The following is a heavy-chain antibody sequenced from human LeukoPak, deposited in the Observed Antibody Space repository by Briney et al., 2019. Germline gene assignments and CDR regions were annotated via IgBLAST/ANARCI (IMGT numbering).Heavy chain of an antibody. CDR1: GYTFTDYY. D-gene: IGHD3-10*01. CDR3: ARDRSRYGSGKDYMDV. V-gene: IGHV1-2*02. CDR2: INPNSGGT. J-gene: IGHJ6*03. Sequence: ASVKVSCKASGYTFTDYYIHWVRQAPGQGLEWMRLINPNSGGTNYAQKFQGRVTMTRDTSISTAYMEVSRLRSDDTAVYYCARDRSRYGSGKDYMDVWGKGTTVTVSS.